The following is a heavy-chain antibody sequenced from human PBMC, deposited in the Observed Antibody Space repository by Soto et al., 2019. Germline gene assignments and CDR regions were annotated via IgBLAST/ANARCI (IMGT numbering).Heavy chain of an antibody. Sequence: SETLSLTCAVYGGSFSGYYWSWIRQPPGKGLEWMGEINHSGSTNYNPSLKSRVTISVDTSKNQFSLKLSSVTAADTAVYYCARGLTKETYYDFWSGYYKGPRYYYYYSMDVWGQGTTVTSP. D-gene: IGHD3-3*01. CDR2: INHSGST. CDR3: ARGLTKETYYDFWSGYYKGPRYYYYYSMDV. V-gene: IGHV4-34*01. CDR1: GGSFSGYY. J-gene: IGHJ6*02.